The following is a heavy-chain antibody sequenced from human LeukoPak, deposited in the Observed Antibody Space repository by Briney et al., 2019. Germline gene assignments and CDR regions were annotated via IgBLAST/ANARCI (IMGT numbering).Heavy chain of an antibody. CDR3: ARGSVTIDY. Sequence: SETLSLTCAVYGGSFSGYYWSWIRQPPGKGLEWIGEINHSGSTNYNPSLKSRVTISVDTSKNQFSLKLSSVTAADTAVYCCARGSVTIDYWGQGTLVTVSS. CDR2: INHSGST. J-gene: IGHJ4*02. V-gene: IGHV4-34*01. D-gene: IGHD4-17*01. CDR1: GGSFSGYY.